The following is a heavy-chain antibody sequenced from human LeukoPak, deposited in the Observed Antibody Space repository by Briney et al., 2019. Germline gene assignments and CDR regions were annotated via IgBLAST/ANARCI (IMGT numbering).Heavy chain of an antibody. V-gene: IGHV3-7*04. D-gene: IGHD3-22*01. CDR3: ARDSSGYYYPDPFDI. CDR2: IKQDGSKK. Sequence: GGSLRLSCAASGFTSSSYWMSWVRQAPGKGLEWVANIKQDGSKKYYVDSVKGRFTISRDNAKNSLYLQMNSLRAEDTAVYYCARDSSGYYYPDPFDIWGQGTMVTVSS. J-gene: IGHJ3*02. CDR1: GFTSSSYW.